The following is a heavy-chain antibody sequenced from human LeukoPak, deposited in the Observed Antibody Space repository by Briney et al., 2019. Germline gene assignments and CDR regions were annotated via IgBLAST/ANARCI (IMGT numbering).Heavy chain of an antibody. CDR2: MYLSGTT. CDR3: AGLVGRYSSGLYYYYFDY. CDR1: GDSINSLDL. D-gene: IGHD3-22*01. V-gene: IGHV4-4*02. J-gene: IGHJ4*02. Sequence: SETLSLTCTVSGDSINSLDLWSWVRQPPGKGLAWIGEMYLSGTTHSNPSVESRVTISIDKSKNQFFLNLSSVTAADTAVYYCAGLVGRYSSGLYYYYFDYWGQGTLVTVSS.